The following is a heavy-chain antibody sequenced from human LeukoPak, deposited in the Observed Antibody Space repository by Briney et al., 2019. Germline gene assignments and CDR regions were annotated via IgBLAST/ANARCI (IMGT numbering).Heavy chain of an antibody. CDR2: IKQDGTEK. CDR3: AKSGPNRFDY. J-gene: IGHJ4*02. CDR1: GFTFTTYW. Sequence: PGGSLRLSCAASGFTFTTYWMSWVRQAPGKGLEWVANIKQDGTEKYYVDSVKGRFTISRDNAKNSLYLQMNSLRAEDTAIYYCAKSGPNRFDYWGLGTLVTVSS. V-gene: IGHV3-7*03. D-gene: IGHD2-15*01.